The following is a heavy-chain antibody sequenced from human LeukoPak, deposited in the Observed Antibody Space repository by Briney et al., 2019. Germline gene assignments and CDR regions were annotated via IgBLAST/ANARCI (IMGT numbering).Heavy chain of an antibody. D-gene: IGHD4-17*01. CDR2: IYYSGST. V-gene: IGHV4-59*01. CDR3: AKVRVATKLTTELDF. J-gene: IGHJ4*02. Sequence: SETLSLTCTVSGGSISSYYWSWIRQPPGKGLEWIGYIYYSGSTNYNPSLKSRVTISVDTSKNQFSLKLSSVTAADTAVYYCAKVRVATKLTTELDFWGQGTLVTVSS. CDR1: GGSISSYY.